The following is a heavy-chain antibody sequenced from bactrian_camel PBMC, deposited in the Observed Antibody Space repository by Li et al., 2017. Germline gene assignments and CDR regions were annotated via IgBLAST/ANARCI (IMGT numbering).Heavy chain of an antibody. D-gene: IGHD2*01. Sequence: HVQLVESGGGLVQPGGSLRLSCAASGDALNGFCMGWFRQAPGKEREGVTMIYMIGGSTYYVDSVEGRFTISRDNAKNTLYLQMNSLKPEDTAMYYCALDPEQSYCSVGYYRHWGQGTQVTVS. J-gene: IGHJ4*01. CDR3: ALDPEQSYCSVGYYRH. CDR1: GDALNGFC. CDR2: IYMIGGST. V-gene: IGHV3S60*01.